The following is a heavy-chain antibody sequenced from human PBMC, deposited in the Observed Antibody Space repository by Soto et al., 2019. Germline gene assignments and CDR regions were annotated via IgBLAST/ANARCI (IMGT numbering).Heavy chain of an antibody. CDR1: GYNFNQYY. V-gene: IGHV1-46*02. CDR2: INLRGGTT. J-gene: IGHJ4*02. CDR3: ARGPDDSDVPRWDH. Sequence: QVQLVQSGPEVRTPGASVRLSCATSGYNFNQYYIHWVRQAPGQGLEWMGIINLRGGTTEYAHKFRGIVTVTGDTSPRTAYMELSSMRSEDTAVYFCARGPDDSDVPRWDHWGQGNLITVSS. D-gene: IGHD4-17*01.